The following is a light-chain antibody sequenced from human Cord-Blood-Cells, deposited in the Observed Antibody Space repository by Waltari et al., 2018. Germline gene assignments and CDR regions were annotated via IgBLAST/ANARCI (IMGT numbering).Light chain of an antibody. V-gene: IGLV2-14*01. CDR2: DVS. J-gene: IGLJ2*01. Sequence: QSALTQPATVSGSPGQSITISCTGTSSDVGRYNYVSWYQQHPGQAHKLMIYDVSNRPSGGFHRFSGPKSGNTASLTISGLQAEDEADDYCSSYTSSSTYEVFGGGTKLTVL. CDR1: SSDVGRYNY. CDR3: SSYTSSSTYEV.